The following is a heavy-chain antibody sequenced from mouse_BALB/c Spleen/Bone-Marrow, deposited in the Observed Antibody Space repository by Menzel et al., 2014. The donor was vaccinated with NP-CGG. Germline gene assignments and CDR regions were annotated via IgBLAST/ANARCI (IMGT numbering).Heavy chain of an antibody. D-gene: IGHD1-1*01. J-gene: IGHJ2*01. Sequence: EVQLVESGGGLVQPGGSRKLSCAASGFTFSSFGMHWVRQAPEKGLEWVAYISSGSSTVYYADKVMGRFTISRDNPKNTLFLQMTSLRSEDTAMYYCARSGSSSGYFDYWGPGTTLTVSS. CDR3: ARSGSSSGYFDY. CDR1: GFTFSSFG. V-gene: IGHV5-17*02. CDR2: ISSGSSTV.